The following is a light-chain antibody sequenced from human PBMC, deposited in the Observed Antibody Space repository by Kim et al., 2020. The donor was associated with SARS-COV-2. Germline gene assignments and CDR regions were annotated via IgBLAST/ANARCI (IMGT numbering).Light chain of an antibody. CDR1: SSNIGDHY. V-gene: IGLV1-51*01. CDR3: GTWDNSLSAWV. CDR2: VNT. Sequence: GQKVTISCSGSSSNIGDHYVSWYQQLPGTAPKLLIYVNTNRPSGIPDRFSGSNSGTSATLVITALQTGDEADYYCGTWDNSLSAWVFGGGTQLTVL. J-gene: IGLJ3*02.